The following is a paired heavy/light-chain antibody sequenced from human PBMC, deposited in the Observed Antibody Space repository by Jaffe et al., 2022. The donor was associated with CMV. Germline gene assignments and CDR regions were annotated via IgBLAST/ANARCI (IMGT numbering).Heavy chain of an antibody. CDR1: GFSISNSW. J-gene: IGHJ4*02. D-gene: IGHD1-1*01. CDR3: ADWYTK. Sequence: EVQLVESGGGLVQPGGSLRLSCGASGFSISNSWMSWVRQAPGKGLEWVAEINEDGSGKFYVDSVKGRFTISRDNAKNSLYLQMSSLTAEDSAVYYCADWYTKWGQGTLVTVSS. CDR2: INEDGSGK. V-gene: IGHV3-7*03.
Light chain of an antibody. CDR1: SNNVGHQG. Sequence: QAGLTQPPSVSKGLRQTATLTCSGNSNNVGHQGATWLQQHQGHPPNLLSYRSNDRPLGISERFSASRSGNTASLTITGLQPEDEADYYCSAWDTTLNAWVFGGGTRLTVL. CDR2: RSN. J-gene: IGLJ3*02. CDR3: SAWDTTLNAWV. V-gene: IGLV10-54*04.